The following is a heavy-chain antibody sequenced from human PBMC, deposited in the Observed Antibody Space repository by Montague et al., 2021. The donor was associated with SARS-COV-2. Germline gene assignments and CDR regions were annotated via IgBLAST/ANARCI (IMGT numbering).Heavy chain of an antibody. CDR3: ARVHFVSSGWYPDAFDI. Sequence: TLSLTCTVSGGSINSGGYYWSWIRHHPGKGLEWIGYIYYSGSTYYNPPLKSRLTISVDTSKNQFSLKLSSVTAADTAVYYCARVHFVSSGWYPDAFDIWGQGTMVTVSS. D-gene: IGHD6-19*01. V-gene: IGHV4-31*03. J-gene: IGHJ3*02. CDR2: IYYSGST. CDR1: GGSINSGGYY.